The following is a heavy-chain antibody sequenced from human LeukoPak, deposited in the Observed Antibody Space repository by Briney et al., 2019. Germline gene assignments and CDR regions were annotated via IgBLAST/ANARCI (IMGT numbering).Heavy chain of an antibody. CDR1: GGTFSSYA. CDR3: ARDGGSGSYYYFDY. CDR2: IIPILGIA. Sequence: SVTVSCKASGGTFSSYAISWVRQAPGQGLEWMGRIIPILGIANYAQKFQGRVTITADKSTSTAYMELSSLRSEDTAVYHCARDGGSGSYYYFDYWGQGTLVTVSS. J-gene: IGHJ4*02. V-gene: IGHV1-69*10. D-gene: IGHD1-26*01.